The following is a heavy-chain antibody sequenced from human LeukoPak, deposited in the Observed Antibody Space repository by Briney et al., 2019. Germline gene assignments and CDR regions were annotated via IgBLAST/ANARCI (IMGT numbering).Heavy chain of an antibody. J-gene: IGHJ5*02. CDR1: GFTFSSYW. CDR3: ARDLGYGALDP. Sequence: GGTLRLSCAASGFTFSSYWMNWVRQAPGKGLEWVALINPDGSQTNYVDSVKGRFTISRDNAENSLYLQMNSLRAEDTAVYYCARDLGYGALDPWGQGTLVTVSS. V-gene: IGHV3-7*01. D-gene: IGHD4-17*01. CDR2: INPDGSQT.